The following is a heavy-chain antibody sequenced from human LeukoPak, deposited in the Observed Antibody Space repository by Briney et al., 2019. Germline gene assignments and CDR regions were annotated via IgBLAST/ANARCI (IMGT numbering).Heavy chain of an antibody. V-gene: IGHV3-48*04. Sequence: GGSLRLSCGVSGFTFSAYSMNWVRQVPGKGLEWISYISSSSTTIYFADSVKGRFTISRDNAKNSLYLQMNSLRAEDTAVYYCARAPGTALDYWGQGTPVTVPS. J-gene: IGHJ4*02. CDR1: GFTFSAYS. CDR3: ARAPGTALDY. CDR2: ISSSSTTI. D-gene: IGHD5-18*01.